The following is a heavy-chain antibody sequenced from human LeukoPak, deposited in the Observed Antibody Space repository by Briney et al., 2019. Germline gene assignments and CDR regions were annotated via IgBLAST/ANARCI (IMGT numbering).Heavy chain of an antibody. V-gene: IGHV1-2*02. CDR3: ARVWGQLANWFDP. J-gene: IGHJ5*02. CDR1: GYTFTGYY. D-gene: IGHD6-6*01. CDR2: INPNSGGT. Sequence: ASVKVSCKASGYTFTGYYMHWVRQAPGQGLEWMGWINPNSGGTNYAQKFQGRVTMTRDTSISTAYMELSRLRSGDTAVYYCARVWGQLANWFDPWGQGTLVTVS.